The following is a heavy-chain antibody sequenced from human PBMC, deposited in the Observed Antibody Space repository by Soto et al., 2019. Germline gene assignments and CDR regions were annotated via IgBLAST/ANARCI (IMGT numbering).Heavy chain of an antibody. CDR1: GGSISSGDYY. CDR3: ARGPLHTSYYYGSGSPIRYYFDY. J-gene: IGHJ4*02. Sequence: SETLSLTCTVSGGSISSGDYYWSWIRQPPGKGLEWIGYIYYSGSTYYNPSLKSRATISVDTSKNQFSLKLSSVTAADTAVYYCARGPLHTSYYYGSGSPIRYYFDYWGQGTLVTAPQ. D-gene: IGHD3-10*01. V-gene: IGHV4-30-4*01. CDR2: IYYSGST.